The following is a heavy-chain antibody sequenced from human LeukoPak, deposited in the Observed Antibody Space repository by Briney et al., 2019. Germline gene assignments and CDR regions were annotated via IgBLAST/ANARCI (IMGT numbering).Heavy chain of an antibody. V-gene: IGHV4-61*09. CDR1: GGSISSSSYY. J-gene: IGHJ6*03. CDR3: ARIWYAYYYYMDV. CDR2: IQPSGST. Sequence: SETLSLTCTVSGGSISSSSYYWSWIRQRQPAGKGLEWIGHIQPSGSTNYNPSLKSRVTISVDTSKNQFSLKLSSVTAADTAVYYCARIWYAYYYYMDVWGKGTTVTVSS. D-gene: IGHD2-8*01.